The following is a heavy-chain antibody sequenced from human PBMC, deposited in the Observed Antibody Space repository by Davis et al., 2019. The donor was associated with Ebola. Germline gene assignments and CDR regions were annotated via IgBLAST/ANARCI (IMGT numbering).Heavy chain of an antibody. CDR2: ITAYNGNT. CDR1: GYTFTSYG. J-gene: IGHJ6*02. V-gene: IGHV1-18*01. Sequence: AASVKVSCKASGYTFTSYGISWVRQAPGQGLEWMGWITAYNGNTNYAQKLQGRVTITRATSASTAYMELSSLRSEDTAVYYCARDGLYYDFWSGYYRDYYYGMDVWGQGTTVTVSS. D-gene: IGHD3-3*01. CDR3: ARDGLYYDFWSGYYRDYYYGMDV.